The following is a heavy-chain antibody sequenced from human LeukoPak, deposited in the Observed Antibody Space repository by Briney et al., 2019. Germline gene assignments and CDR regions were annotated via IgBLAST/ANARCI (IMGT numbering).Heavy chain of an antibody. CDR1: GYTLTELS. J-gene: IGHJ4*02. CDR2: FDPEDGET. CDR3: AAPVWGSYPLPFDY. V-gene: IGHV1-24*01. Sequence: ASVKVSCKVSGYTLTELSMHWVRQAPGKGLEWMGGFDPEDGETIYAQKFQGRVPMTEDTSTDTAYMELSSLRSEDTAVYYCAAPVWGSYPLPFDYWGQGTLVTVSS. D-gene: IGHD3-16*02.